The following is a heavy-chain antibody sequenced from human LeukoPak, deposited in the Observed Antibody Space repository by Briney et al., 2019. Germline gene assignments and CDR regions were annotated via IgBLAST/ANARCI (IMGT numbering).Heavy chain of an antibody. CDR1: GGSFSGYY. CDR3: ARGSSGSYRPYYYYYGMDV. D-gene: IGHD3-22*01. J-gene: IGHJ6*02. Sequence: SETLSLTCAVYGGSFSGYYWSWIRQPPGKGLEWIGEINHSGSTNYNPSLKSRVTISVDTSKNQFSLKLSSVTAADTAVYYCARGSSGSYRPYYYYYGMDVWGQGTLVTVSS. CDR2: INHSGST. V-gene: IGHV4-34*01.